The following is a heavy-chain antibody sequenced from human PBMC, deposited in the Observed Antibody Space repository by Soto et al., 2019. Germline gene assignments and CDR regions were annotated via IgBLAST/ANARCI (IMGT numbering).Heavy chain of an antibody. D-gene: IGHD1-7*01. CDR1: GGSISSGGYA. V-gene: IGHV4-30-2*01. CDR2: IYHSGYT. CDR3: ARDSLTGNYFDP. J-gene: IGHJ5*02. Sequence: QMRLQESGSGLVKPSQTLSLTCAVSGGSISSGGYAWNWIRQPPGKGLEWIGYIYHSGYTSYNPFIKNRVTISVDKYKNQFSLTLSFVTAADTAVYYCARDSLTGNYFDPWGQGTLVTVSS.